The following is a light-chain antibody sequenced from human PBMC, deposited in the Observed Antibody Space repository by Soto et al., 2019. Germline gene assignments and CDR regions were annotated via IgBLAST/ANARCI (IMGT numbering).Light chain of an antibody. CDR3: SSYTSSSTYV. V-gene: IGLV2-14*01. CDR1: SSGVGGYNY. Sequence: QSALTQPASVSGSPGQSITISCTGTSSGVGGYNYVSWYQQHPGKAPKLMIYEVNNRPSGVSNRFSGSKSGNTASLTISGLQAEDEADYYCSSYTSSSTYVFGTGTKLTVL. CDR2: EVN. J-gene: IGLJ1*01.